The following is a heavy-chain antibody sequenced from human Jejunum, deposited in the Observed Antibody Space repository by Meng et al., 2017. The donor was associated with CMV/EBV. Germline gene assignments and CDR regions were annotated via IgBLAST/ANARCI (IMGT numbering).Heavy chain of an antibody. CDR2: ISNTGGDK. V-gene: IGHV3-64*02. D-gene: IGHD6-19*01. J-gene: IGHJ6*02. Sequence: YAMPWVRQAPGNGLEYVSGISNTGGDKYHIDSVKGRFTISRDNSKNTLYLQMGSLRTEDMAVYYCAGRPGVAVAGTYYYYYGMDVWGQGTTVTVSS. CDR1: YA. CDR3: AGRPGVAVAGTYYYYYGMDV.